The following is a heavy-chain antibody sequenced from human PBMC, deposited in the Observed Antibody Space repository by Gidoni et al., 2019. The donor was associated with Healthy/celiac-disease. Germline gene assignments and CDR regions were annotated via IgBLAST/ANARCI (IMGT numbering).Heavy chain of an antibody. CDR1: GYTFTSYA. CDR2: INAGNGNT. J-gene: IGHJ5*02. D-gene: IGHD6-19*01. V-gene: IGHV1-3*01. Sequence: QVQLVQSGAEVKKPGASVKVSCKASGYTFTSYAMHWVRQAPGHRLEWMGWINAGNGNTKYSQKFQGRVTITRDTSASTAYMELSSLRSEDTAVYYCARDQFLLIAVAENNWFDPWGQGTLVTVSS. CDR3: ARDQFLLIAVAENNWFDP.